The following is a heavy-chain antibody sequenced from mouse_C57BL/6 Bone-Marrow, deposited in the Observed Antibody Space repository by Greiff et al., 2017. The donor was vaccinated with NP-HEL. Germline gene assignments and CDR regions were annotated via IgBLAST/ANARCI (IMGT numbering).Heavy chain of an antibody. J-gene: IGHJ4*01. Sequence: VQLQQSGAELVRPGASVTLSCKASGYTFTDYEMHWVKQTPVHGLEWIGAIDPETGGTAYNQKFKGKAILTADKSSSTAYMELRRLTSEDSAVYYCTSSSNYARDYWGQGTSVTVSS. V-gene: IGHV1-15*01. D-gene: IGHD2-10*02. CDR2: IDPETGGT. CDR3: TSSSNYARDY. CDR1: GYTFTDYE.